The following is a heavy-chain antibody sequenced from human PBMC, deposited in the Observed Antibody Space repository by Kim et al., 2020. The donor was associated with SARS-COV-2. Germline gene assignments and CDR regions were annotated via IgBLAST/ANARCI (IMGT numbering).Heavy chain of an antibody. V-gene: IGHV3-30*04. CDR1: GFTFSSYA. D-gene: IGHD3-16*01. CDR3: ARDLSGYDYVWGSSTSSPYDY. CDR2: ISYDGSNK. J-gene: IGHJ4*02. Sequence: GGSLRLSCAASGFTFSSYAMHWVRQAPGKGLEWVAVISYDGSNKYYADSVKGRFTISRDNSKNTLYLQMNSLRAEDTAVYYCARDLSGYDYVWGSSTSSPYDYWGQGTLVTVSS.